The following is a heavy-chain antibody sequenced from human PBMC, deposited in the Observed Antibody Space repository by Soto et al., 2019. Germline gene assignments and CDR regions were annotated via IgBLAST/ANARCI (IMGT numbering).Heavy chain of an antibody. J-gene: IGHJ5*02. CDR2: INHTGGT. CDR3: ATRITVFGLLIPPFDP. Sequence: SDTLSLTCAVYGGSVNGYYWKWIRQPPGKGLERIGEINHTGGTHYNPSLKSRVTMSVDTSKNQFSLRLSSVTAAGTAIYYCATRITVFGLLIPPFDPWGQGTQVTVS. V-gene: IGHV4-34*01. D-gene: IGHD3-3*01. CDR1: GGSVNGYY.